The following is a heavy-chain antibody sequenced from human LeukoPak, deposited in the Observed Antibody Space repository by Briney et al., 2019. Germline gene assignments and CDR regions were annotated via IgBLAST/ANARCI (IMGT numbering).Heavy chain of an antibody. CDR1: GFTLSSYN. D-gene: IGHD6-13*01. Sequence: GGSLRLSCAASGFTLSSYNMKWVRQAPGKGLEWVSSISYRSSDIEYADSVKGRFTISRDNAKKSLYLQMSDLRAEDTAVYYCARVYSNSWYSGYLYMDVWGKGTTVTVSS. CDR2: ISYRSSDI. V-gene: IGHV3-21*01. J-gene: IGHJ6*03. CDR3: ARVYSNSWYSGYLYMDV.